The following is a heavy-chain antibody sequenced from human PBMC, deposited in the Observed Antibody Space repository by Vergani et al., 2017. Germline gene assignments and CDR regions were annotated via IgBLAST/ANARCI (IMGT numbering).Heavy chain of an antibody. CDR3: AGDGGYCSGGSCRNYYYYGMDF. V-gene: IGHV3-48*01. J-gene: IGHJ6*02. CDR1: GFTFSSYS. CDR2: ISSSSSTI. Sequence: EVQLVESGGGLVQPGGSLRLSCAASGFTFSSYSMNWVRQAPGKGLEWVSYISSSSSTIYYAESVKGRFTISRDNDKNLLYLKMNSLRAEDTAVYYCAGDGGYCSGGSCRNYYYYGMDFWGQGTTVIVSS. D-gene: IGHD2-15*01.